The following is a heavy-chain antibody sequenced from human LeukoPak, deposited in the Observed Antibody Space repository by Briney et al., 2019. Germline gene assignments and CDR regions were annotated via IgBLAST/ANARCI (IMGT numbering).Heavy chain of an antibody. Sequence: SETLSLTCTVSGDSIRSYYWSWIRQPPGKGLEWIGYIYYSGSTKYNPSLKSRVTISVDTSKNQFSLKLSSVTAADTAVYYCARDHLAVRGVLRENWFDPWGQGALVTVSS. J-gene: IGHJ5*02. CDR1: GDSIRSYY. V-gene: IGHV4-59*01. CDR2: IYYSGST. D-gene: IGHD3-10*01. CDR3: ARDHLAVRGVLRENWFDP.